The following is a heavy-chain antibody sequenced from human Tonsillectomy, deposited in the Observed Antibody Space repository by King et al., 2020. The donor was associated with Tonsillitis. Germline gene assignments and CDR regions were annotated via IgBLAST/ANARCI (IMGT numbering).Heavy chain of an antibody. CDR2: LSYDGGDK. J-gene: IGHJ4*02. V-gene: IGHV3-30*18. CDR1: GFTFSSYG. Sequence: VQLVESGGGVVQPGRSLRLSCAASGFTFSSYGMHWVRQAPGKGLEWVAVLSYDGGDKYYDDSVEGGSTISRDNSKNTLYLQMNSLRAEDTAVYYCAKDGGNYYESSGYFGHFDYWGQGTLVTVSS. CDR3: AKDGGNYYESSGYFGHFDY. D-gene: IGHD3-22*01.